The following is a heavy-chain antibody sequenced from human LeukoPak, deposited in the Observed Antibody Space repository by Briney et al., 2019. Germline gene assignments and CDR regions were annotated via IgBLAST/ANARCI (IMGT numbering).Heavy chain of an antibody. Sequence: SVKVSCKASGGTFSSNAITWVRQARGQGLEWMGRIIPMSATTNYAQKFQGRVTITTDESTSTVYMELSSLRSEDTAVYYCAREGNTAMTKTFEQWGQGTLVTVSS. J-gene: IGHJ4*02. CDR2: IIPMSATT. CDR1: GGTFSSNA. CDR3: AREGNTAMTKTFEQ. D-gene: IGHD5-18*01. V-gene: IGHV1-69*05.